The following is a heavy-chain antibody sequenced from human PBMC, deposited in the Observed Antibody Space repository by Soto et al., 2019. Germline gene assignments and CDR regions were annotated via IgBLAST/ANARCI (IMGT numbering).Heavy chain of an antibody. J-gene: IGHJ5*02. CDR1: GGSISSSY. V-gene: IGHV4-59*01. CDR2: IYDSGST. Sequence: PSETLSLTCTVSGGSISSSYWSWIRQPPGKGLEWIGYIYDSGSTYYNSSLKSRVTMSVDTSKNQFSLKLSSVTAADTAVYYCATERGNWFDPWGQGTLVTVS. D-gene: IGHD3-10*01. CDR3: ATERGNWFDP.